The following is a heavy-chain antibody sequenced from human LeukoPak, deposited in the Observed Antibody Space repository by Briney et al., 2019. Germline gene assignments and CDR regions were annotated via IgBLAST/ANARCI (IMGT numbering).Heavy chain of an antibody. Sequence: PGGSLRLSCAASGFTFSNYWLTRVPQAPGQGLGWVANRKQDGSEKPYVDSVKGRFTIPRDNAKKSLYLQMNSLRDEDTAVYYCARDRQIAYWGQGTLVTVSS. V-gene: IGHV3-7*01. J-gene: IGHJ4*02. CDR2: RKQDGSEK. CDR1: GFTFSNYW. CDR3: ARDRQIAY.